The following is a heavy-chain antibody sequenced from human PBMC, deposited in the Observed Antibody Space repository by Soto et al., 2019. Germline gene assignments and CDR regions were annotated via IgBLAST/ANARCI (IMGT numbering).Heavy chain of an antibody. J-gene: IGHJ6*02. CDR1: GFTLSSYW. CDR2: INSDGSST. Sequence: GGSLRLSCAASGFTLSSYWMHWVRQAPGKGLVWVSRINSDGSSTSYADSVKGRFTISRDNAKNTLYLQMNSLRAEDTAVYYCASLITGTTLRYYYGMDVWGQGTTVTVS. V-gene: IGHV3-74*01. CDR3: ASLITGTTLRYYYGMDV. D-gene: IGHD1-7*01.